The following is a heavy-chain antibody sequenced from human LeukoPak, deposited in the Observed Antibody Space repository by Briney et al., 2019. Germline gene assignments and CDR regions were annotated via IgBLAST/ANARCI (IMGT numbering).Heavy chain of an antibody. J-gene: IGHJ4*02. CDR2: INHTGST. CDR3: ARSTLRGVTGFGWAY. Sequence: SETLSLTCAVYGGSFSGFYWSWIRQPPGKGLEWIGEINHTGSTDSNPSLKSRVTISVDTSKNQFSLKLSPVTAADTAVYYCARSTLRGVTGFGWAYWGQGTLVTVSS. D-gene: IGHD3-10*01. CDR1: GGSFSGFY. V-gene: IGHV4-34*01.